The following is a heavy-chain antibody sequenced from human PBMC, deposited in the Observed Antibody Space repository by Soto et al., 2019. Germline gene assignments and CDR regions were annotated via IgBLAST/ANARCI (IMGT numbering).Heavy chain of an antibody. CDR3: AKYGGGDLEISNFDY. Sequence: EVQLLESGGGLVQPGGSLRLSCAASGLTFSSYAMSWVRQAPGKGLEWVSAISGSGGSTYYADSVKGRFTISRDNSKNTLYLQMNSLRADDTAVYYCAKYGGGDLEISNFDYWGQGTLVTVSS. CDR2: ISGSGGST. D-gene: IGHD4-17*01. V-gene: IGHV3-23*01. J-gene: IGHJ4*02. CDR1: GLTFSSYA.